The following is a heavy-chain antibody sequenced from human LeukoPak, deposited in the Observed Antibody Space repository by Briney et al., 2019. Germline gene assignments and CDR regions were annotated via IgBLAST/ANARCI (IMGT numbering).Heavy chain of an antibody. V-gene: IGHV3-7*01. D-gene: IGHD2/OR15-2a*01. Sequence: GSLRLSCTASGFTFTTYWMACVRQTPGKGLEWVANIKQDGSEKYYAESVRGRFTISRDNAKNSLYLQMNSLRAEDTAVYYCSNGIYDNSYWGQGTLVTVSS. J-gene: IGHJ4*02. CDR2: IKQDGSEK. CDR1: GFTFTTYW. CDR3: SNGIYDNSY.